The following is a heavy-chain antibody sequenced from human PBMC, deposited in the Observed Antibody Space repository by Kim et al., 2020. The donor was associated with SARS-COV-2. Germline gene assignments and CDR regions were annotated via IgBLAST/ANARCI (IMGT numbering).Heavy chain of an antibody. CDR2: IIPVFETT. CDR1: GANFKNYA. Sequence: SVKVSCKASGANFKNYAITWVRQAPGQGLECVGGIIPVFETTRYAQKFQGRVTITADESTTTAYMELSSLRSDDTAVYYCARAGGGGHLDYWGQGTLVTISS. CDR3: ARAGGGGHLDY. D-gene: IGHD2-15*01. V-gene: IGHV1-69*13. J-gene: IGHJ4*02.